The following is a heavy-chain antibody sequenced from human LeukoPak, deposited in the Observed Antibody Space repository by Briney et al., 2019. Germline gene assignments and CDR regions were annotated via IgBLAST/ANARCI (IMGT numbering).Heavy chain of an antibody. V-gene: IGHV3-53*01. CDR3: ARAKYSSSWYFDY. Sequence: GGSLRLSCAASGFTVSSNYMSWVRQAPGKGLEWVSVIYSGGSTYYADSVKGRFTTSRDNSKNTLYLQMNSLRAEDTAVYYCARAKYSSSWYFDYWGQGTLVTVSS. CDR2: IYSGGST. CDR1: GFTVSSNY. J-gene: IGHJ4*02. D-gene: IGHD6-13*01.